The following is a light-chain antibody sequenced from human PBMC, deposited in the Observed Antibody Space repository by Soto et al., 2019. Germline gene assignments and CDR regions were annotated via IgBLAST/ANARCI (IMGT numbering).Light chain of an antibody. J-gene: IGKJ4*01. V-gene: IGKV2-30*01. CDR1: QSLVFSDGNTF. CDR3: AQAKDWPLT. Sequence: DVVLTQTPLSLPVTLGQPASISCRSSQSLVFSDGNTFLSWFHQRPGQSPRRLIYQVSNRDSGVPDRFSGSGSGTDFTLKISRVEAEDVGIYYCAQAKDWPLTFGGGTKVEI. CDR2: QVS.